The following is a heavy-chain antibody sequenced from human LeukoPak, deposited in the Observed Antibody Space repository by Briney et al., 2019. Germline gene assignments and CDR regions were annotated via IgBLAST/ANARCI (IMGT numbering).Heavy chain of an antibody. V-gene: IGHV1-2*02. CDR1: GYTFTGYY. CDR2: INPNSGGT. CDR3: ARVYSIAAVNDAFDI. J-gene: IGHJ3*02. D-gene: IGHD6-13*01. Sequence: GASVKVSCKASGYTFTGYYMHWVRQAPGQGLEWIGWINPNSGGTNYAQKFQGRVTMTRDTSISTAYMELSRLRSDDTAVYYCARVYSIAAVNDAFDIWGQGTMVTVPS.